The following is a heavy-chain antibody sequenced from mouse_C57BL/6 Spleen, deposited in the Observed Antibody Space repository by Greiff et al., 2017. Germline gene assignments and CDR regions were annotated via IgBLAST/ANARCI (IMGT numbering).Heavy chain of an antibody. CDR1: GYAFSSSW. D-gene: IGHD2-4*01. CDR2: IDPGDGDT. J-gene: IGHJ2*01. Sequence: VQLQESGPELVKPGASVKISCKASGYAFSSSWMNWVKQRPGKGLEWIGRIDPGDGDTNYNGKFKGKATLTADKSSSTAYMQLSSLTSEDSAVYFCARKYDYDVDYWGQGTTLTFSS. CDR3: ARKYDYDVDY. V-gene: IGHV1-82*01.